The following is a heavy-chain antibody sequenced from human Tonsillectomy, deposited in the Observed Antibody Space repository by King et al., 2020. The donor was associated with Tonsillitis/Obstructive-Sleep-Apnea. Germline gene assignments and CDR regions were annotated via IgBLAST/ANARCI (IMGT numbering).Heavy chain of an antibody. Sequence: VQLVESGGGLVQPGGSLRLSCAASGFTFSSYEMNWVRQAPGKGLEWVSYITSSGSTIYYADSVKGRFTISRDNAKNSLYLQMNSLRAEDTAVYYCARAGDGYYLLDYWGQGTLDTVSS. V-gene: IGHV3-48*03. CDR3: ARAGDGYYLLDY. D-gene: IGHD3-3*01. CDR2: ITSSGSTI. CDR1: GFTFSSYE. J-gene: IGHJ4*02.